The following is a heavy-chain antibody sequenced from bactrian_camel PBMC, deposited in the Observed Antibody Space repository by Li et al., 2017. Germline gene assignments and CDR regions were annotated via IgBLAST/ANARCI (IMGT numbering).Heavy chain of an antibody. CDR1: GYIYVFVGCG. J-gene: IGHJ6*01. CDR2: IELDGST. Sequence: HVQLVESGGGSVQAGGSLKLSCKPSGYIYVFVGCGRGWYRQAPGKERELVAMIELDGSTKYAESVKGRFTISQDKTKNTVYLQMNNMKPVDTAVYYCAADFLRRITIVLTPTCPSQADFGYWGQGTQVTVS. D-gene: IGHD3*01. CDR3: AADFLRRITIVLTPTCPSQADFGY. V-gene: IGHV3S53*01.